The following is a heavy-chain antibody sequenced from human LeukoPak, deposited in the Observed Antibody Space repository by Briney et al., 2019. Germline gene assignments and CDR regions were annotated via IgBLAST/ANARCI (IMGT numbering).Heavy chain of an antibody. D-gene: IGHD5-12*01. CDR3: ARANSGYDFRGYYYSYMDV. CDR2: IYSGGST. Sequence: GGSLRLSCAASGVTVSSNYMSWVRQVPGKGLEWVSVIYSGGSTYYADSVKGRFTISRDDSKNTLYLQMNSLRAEDTAVYYCARANSGYDFRGYYYSYMDVWGKGTTVTVSS. CDR1: GVTVSSNY. J-gene: IGHJ6*03. V-gene: IGHV3-53*01.